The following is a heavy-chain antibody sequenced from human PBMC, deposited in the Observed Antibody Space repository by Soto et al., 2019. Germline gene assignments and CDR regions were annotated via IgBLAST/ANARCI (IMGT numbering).Heavy chain of an antibody. J-gene: IGHJ4*02. CDR2: IWYDGSNK. CDR3: ARDAPSPIVGATTDY. CDR1: GFTFSSYG. Sequence: GGSLRLSCAASGFTFSSYGMHWVRQAPGKGLEWVAVIWYDGSNKYYADSVKGRFTISRDNSKNTLYLQMNSLRAEDTAVYYCARDAPSPIVGATTDYWGQGTMVTVYS. V-gene: IGHV3-33*01. D-gene: IGHD1-26*01.